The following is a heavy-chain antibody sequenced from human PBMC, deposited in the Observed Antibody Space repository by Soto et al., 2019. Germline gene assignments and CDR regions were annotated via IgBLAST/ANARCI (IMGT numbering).Heavy chain of an antibody. J-gene: IGHJ6*02. Sequence: PGGSLRLSCAASGFTFSSYGMHWVRQAPGKGLEWVAVIWYDGSNKYYADSVKGRFTISRDNSKNTLYLQMNSLRAEDTAVYYCARDRGRSVVVVAATPIHYYYYGMDVWGQGTTVTVSS. D-gene: IGHD2-15*01. CDR3: ARDRGRSVVVVAATPIHYYYYGMDV. CDR2: IWYDGSNK. CDR1: GFTFSSYG. V-gene: IGHV3-33*01.